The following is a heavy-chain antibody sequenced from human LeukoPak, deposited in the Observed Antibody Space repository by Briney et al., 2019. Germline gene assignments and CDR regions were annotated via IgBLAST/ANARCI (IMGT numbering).Heavy chain of an antibody. CDR3: ARGTQLRPSV. V-gene: IGHV1-46*01. CDR2: INSSGGST. Sequence: ASVKVSCKASGYTFTSFFMHWVRQAPGQGLEWMGMINSSGGSTSYAQNFQGRVAVTRDTSTSTVYMELSSLRSEDTAVYYCARGTQLRPSVWGQGTLVTVSS. J-gene: IGHJ4*02. CDR1: GYTFTSFF. D-gene: IGHD3-16*01.